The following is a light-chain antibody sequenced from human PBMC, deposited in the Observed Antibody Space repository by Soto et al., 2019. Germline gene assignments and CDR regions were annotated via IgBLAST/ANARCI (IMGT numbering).Light chain of an antibody. CDR1: QSISNY. J-gene: IGKJ1*01. CDR3: QQSYRSPWT. CDR2: AAS. Sequence: DIQITQSPSSLSASVGDRGTITCRACQSISNYLNWYQQKPGKAPNLLIYAASTLQSGVPSRFSGSGSGTDFTITISSLRAEDFATYYGQQSYRSPWTFGQGTKVDIK. V-gene: IGKV1-39*01.